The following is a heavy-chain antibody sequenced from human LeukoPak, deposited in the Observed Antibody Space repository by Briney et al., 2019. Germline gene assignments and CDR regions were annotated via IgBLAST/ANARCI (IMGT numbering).Heavy chain of an antibody. J-gene: IGHJ6*02. CDR1: GGSFSDYY. V-gene: IGHV4-34*01. Sequence: PSETLSLTCAVYGGSFSDYYWSWVRQPPGKGLEWIGEINHSGRTNYNPSLKSRVTISVDTSKKQFSLKLSSVTAADTAVYYCARGVWFGERGEYYYGMDVWGQGTTVTVSS. CDR3: ARGVWFGERGEYYYGMDV. D-gene: IGHD3-10*01. CDR2: INHSGRT.